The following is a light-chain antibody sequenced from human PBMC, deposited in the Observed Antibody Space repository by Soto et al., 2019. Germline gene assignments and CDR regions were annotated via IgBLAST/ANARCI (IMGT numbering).Light chain of an antibody. CDR3: TSYSGTNDIYV. CDR1: SSDVGAYDY. J-gene: IGLJ1*01. V-gene: IGLV2-8*01. Sequence: QSALAQPPSASGSPGQSVTISCTGTSSDVGAYDYVSWYQQHPGEAPKLLIYEVTKRHSGVPERFSASKSGDTASLTVSGLQAEDEADYYCTSYSGTNDIYVFGTGTQLTVL. CDR2: EVT.